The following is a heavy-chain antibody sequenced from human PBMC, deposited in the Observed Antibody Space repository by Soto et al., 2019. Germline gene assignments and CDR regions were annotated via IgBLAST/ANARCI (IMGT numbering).Heavy chain of an antibody. D-gene: IGHD6-19*01. CDR1: GYTFTDYY. CDR3: ARDLGTGWFYFDL. V-gene: IGHV1-2*02. CDR2: INPRGSGT. Sequence: QVRLVQSGAEVKKTGASVKVSCKASGYTFTDYYIYWVRQAPGQALEWIGWINPRGSGTKYAQNFQGRVAVTTDTSLSTAYMELSSLRSDDTAQYYCARDLGTGWFYFDLWGQGTLVTVSA. J-gene: IGHJ4*02.